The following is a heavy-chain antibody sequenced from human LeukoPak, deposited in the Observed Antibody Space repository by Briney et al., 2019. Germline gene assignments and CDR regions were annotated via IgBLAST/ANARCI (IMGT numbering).Heavy chain of an antibody. CDR2: VYPDDSAA. CDR1: GYSFSSFW. CDR3: ARSRVWGDSRWAFDY. D-gene: IGHD3-16*01. J-gene: IGHJ4*02. Sequence: GDSLKISCQGSGYSFSSFWVGWVRQTPGKGLEWMGVVYPDDSAARYSPSFQGQITFSADKSLDTAYLQWSSLRASDTGIYFCARSRVWGDSRWAFDYWGQGTPLTVSS. V-gene: IGHV5-51*01.